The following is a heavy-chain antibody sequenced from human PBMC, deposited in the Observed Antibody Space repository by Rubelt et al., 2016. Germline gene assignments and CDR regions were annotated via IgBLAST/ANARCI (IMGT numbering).Heavy chain of an antibody. CDR3: ARVDCTNGVCSLFDY. J-gene: IGHJ4*02. CDR2: ISHGGNT. CDR1: GGSISSGGYY. Sequence: ESGPGLVKPSQTLSLTCTVSGGSISSGGYYWGWIRQTPGKGLEWIGSISHGGNTYYNPSLKSRITISVDRSKNQFSLKLSSVTAADTAVYYCARVDCTNGVCSLFDYWGQGTLITVSS. D-gene: IGHD2-8*01. V-gene: IGHV4-39*07.